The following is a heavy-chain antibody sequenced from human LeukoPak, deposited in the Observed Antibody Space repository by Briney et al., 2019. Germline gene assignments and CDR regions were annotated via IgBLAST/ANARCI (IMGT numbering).Heavy chain of an antibody. D-gene: IGHD1-20*01. Sequence: SVKVSCTASGGTLSSYAITWVRQAPGKGLEWMGRIIRILDITNYAQKFQGRVTITADKSTGTAYMELSSLGSGDTAMYYCANITPTRGQWAQGTLITVSS. V-gene: IGHV1-69*04. CDR2: IIRILDIT. CDR3: ANITPTRGQ. CDR1: GGTLSSYA. J-gene: IGHJ4*02.